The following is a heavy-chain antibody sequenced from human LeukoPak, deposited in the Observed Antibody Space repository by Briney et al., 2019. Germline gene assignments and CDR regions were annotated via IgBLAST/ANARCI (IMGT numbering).Heavy chain of an antibody. J-gene: IGHJ4*02. CDR1: GFTFSSYA. Sequence: GSLRLSCAASGFTFSSYAMSWIRQPPGKGLEWIGEINHSGSTNYNPSLKSRVTISVDTSKNQFSLKLSSVTAADTAVYYCARHWASGTTYFDYWGQGTLVTVSS. CDR3: ARHWASGTTYFDY. CDR2: INHSGST. D-gene: IGHD4-11*01. V-gene: IGHV4-34*01.